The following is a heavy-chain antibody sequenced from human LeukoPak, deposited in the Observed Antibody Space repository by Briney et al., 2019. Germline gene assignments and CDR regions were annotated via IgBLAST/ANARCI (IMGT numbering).Heavy chain of an antibody. CDR3: ARVPYPVEMATTYHFYY. V-gene: IGHV1-18*01. D-gene: IGHD5-24*01. CDR1: GYTFTTYG. J-gene: IGHJ4*02. CDR2: ISAYNGNT. Sequence: ASVKVSCKASGYTFTTYGIRWVRQAPGQGLEWMGWISAYNGNTNYAQKLQGRVTMTTDTSTSTAYMELRSLRSDDTAVYYCARVPYPVEMATTYHFYYCGQGALVTVSS.